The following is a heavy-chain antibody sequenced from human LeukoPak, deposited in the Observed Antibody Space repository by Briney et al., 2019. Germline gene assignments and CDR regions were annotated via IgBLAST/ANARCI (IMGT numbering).Heavy chain of an antibody. CDR1: GFTFSRHG. CDR3: ARAPSPYYDFWSGSYFDY. Sequence: GGSLRLSCAGSGFTFSRHGMNWVRQAPGKGLEWVSGISPSGDITYYADSVKGRFSISRDNSKDTLYLQMNSLRAEDTAVYYCARAPSPYYDFWSGSYFDYWGQGTLVTVSS. J-gene: IGHJ4*02. D-gene: IGHD3-3*01. V-gene: IGHV3-23*01. CDR2: ISPSGDIT.